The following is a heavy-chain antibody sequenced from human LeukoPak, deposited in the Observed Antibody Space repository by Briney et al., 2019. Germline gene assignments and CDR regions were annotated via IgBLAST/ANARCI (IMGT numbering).Heavy chain of an antibody. CDR1: GYTLTELS. D-gene: IGHD2-15*01. Sequence: ASVKVSCKVSGYTLTELSMHWVRQAPGKGLEWMGGFDPEDGDTIYAQKFQGRVTMTEDTSTDTAYMELSSLRSEDTAVYYCATSQAALGASDAFDIWGQGTMVTVSS. V-gene: IGHV1-24*01. J-gene: IGHJ3*02. CDR3: ATSQAALGASDAFDI. CDR2: FDPEDGDT.